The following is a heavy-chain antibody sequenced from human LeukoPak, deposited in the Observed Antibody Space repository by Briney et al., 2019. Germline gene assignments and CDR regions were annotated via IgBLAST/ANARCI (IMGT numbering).Heavy chain of an antibody. D-gene: IGHD5-18*01. Sequence: GGSLRLSCAASGFTFRNYWMHWIRQVLGKGLVWVSRIDTDGSTTNYADSVEGRFTISRDNARNTVYLQMNSLSADDTGVYYCVRGGSGSSYGEFVSWGQGTLVTVSS. CDR2: IDTDGSTT. J-gene: IGHJ5*01. V-gene: IGHV3-74*01. CDR3: VRGGSGSSYGEFVS. CDR1: GFTFRNYW.